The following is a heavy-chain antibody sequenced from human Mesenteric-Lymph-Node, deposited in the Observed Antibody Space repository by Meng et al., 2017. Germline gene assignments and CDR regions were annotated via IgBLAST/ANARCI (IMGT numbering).Heavy chain of an antibody. CDR1: GFTFSSYA. CDR2: ISSNGGST. J-gene: IGHJ5*02. V-gene: IGHV3-64*01. CDR3: NTWASLGSYWVDT. Sequence: GESLKISCAASGFTFSSYAMHWVRQAPGKGLEYVSAISSNGGSTYYANSVKGRFTISRDNSRNTLYLQMNSLNTEDTAVYYCNTWASLGSYWVDTWGQGTLVTVSS.